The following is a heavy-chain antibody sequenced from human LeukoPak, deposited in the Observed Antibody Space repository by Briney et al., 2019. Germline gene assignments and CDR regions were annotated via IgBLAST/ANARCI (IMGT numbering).Heavy chain of an antibody. CDR3: ATRPITAPAGLH. Sequence: ASVKVSCKASGYSFTNYAISWVRQAPGQGLEWMGWINPYNGNTNYAQNLQGRVTMTTDTSTDTAYMELRSLRSDDTAVYYCATRPITAPAGLHWGQGTLVTVSS. J-gene: IGHJ4*02. V-gene: IGHV1-18*01. CDR2: INPYNGNT. CDR1: GYSFTNYA. D-gene: IGHD6-6*01.